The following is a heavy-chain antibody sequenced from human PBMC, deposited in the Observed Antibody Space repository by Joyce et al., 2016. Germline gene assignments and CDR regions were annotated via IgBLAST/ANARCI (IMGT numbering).Heavy chain of an antibody. Sequence: EVRLVESGGSLVKPGGSLRLSCAASGFTFKTYTMNWVRQAPGKGLEWVSSVSSRSSDIFYADSVKGRFTISRDNANNSLYLQMNNLRVEDTAVYYCARDLRHPDGYWGQGTLVTVSS. V-gene: IGHV3-21*01. CDR3: ARDLRHPDGY. J-gene: IGHJ4*02. D-gene: IGHD5-24*01. CDR2: VSSRSSDI. CDR1: GFTFKTYT.